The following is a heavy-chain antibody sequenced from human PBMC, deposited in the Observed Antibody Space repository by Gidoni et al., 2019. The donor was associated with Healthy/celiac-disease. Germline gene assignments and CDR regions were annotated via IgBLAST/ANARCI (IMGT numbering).Heavy chain of an antibody. CDR2: ISSSSSYI. Sequence: EVQLVESGGGLVKPGGSLRLSCAASGFTFSSYSMNWVRQAPGKGLAWVSSISSSSSYIYYADSVKGRFTISRDNAKNSLYLQMNSLRAEDTAVYYCANWATNNNNAFDIWGQGTMVTVSS. CDR1: GFTFSSYS. J-gene: IGHJ3*02. CDR3: ANWATNNNNAFDI. D-gene: IGHD5-12*01. V-gene: IGHV3-21*01.